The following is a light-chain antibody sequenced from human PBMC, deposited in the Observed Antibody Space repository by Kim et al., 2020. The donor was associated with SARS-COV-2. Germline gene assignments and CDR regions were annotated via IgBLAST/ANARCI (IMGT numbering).Light chain of an antibody. Sequence: QSALTQPASVSGSPGQSITISCTGSSTDVGGYDYVSWYQHHPGKAPKLMVYDVCNRPSGVSHRFSGSKSSNTASLTISGLQAEDEADYYCNSYTSTSTLYVFGTGTKVTVL. V-gene: IGLV2-14*03. CDR1: STDVGGYDY. CDR3: NSYTSTSTLYV. J-gene: IGLJ1*01. CDR2: DVC.